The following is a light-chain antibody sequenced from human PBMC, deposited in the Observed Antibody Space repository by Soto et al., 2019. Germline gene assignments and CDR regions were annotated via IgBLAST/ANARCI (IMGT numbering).Light chain of an antibody. CDR2: WAS. J-gene: IGKJ5*01. CDR3: QQYNSWPPIT. V-gene: IGKV4-1*01. Sequence: DIVMTQSPDSLAVSLGERATINCKSSQSVLYSSNNKNYLAWYQQKAGRSPKLLFYWASTRESGVPDRFSGSGSGTDFTLTVSSLQSEDFAVYFCQQYNSWPPITFGQGTRLEIK. CDR1: QSVLYSSNNKNY.